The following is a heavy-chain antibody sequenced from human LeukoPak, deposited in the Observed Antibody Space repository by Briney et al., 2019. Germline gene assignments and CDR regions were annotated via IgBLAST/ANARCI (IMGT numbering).Heavy chain of an antibody. Sequence: GESLKISGKGSGYSFTSYWIGWVRQMPGKGLEWMGIIYPGDSDTRYSPSFQGQVTISADKSISTANLQWSSLKASDTAMYYCARLSSGWYPGFDFDYWGQGTLVTVSS. CDR2: IYPGDSDT. D-gene: IGHD6-19*01. CDR1: GYSFTSYW. V-gene: IGHV5-51*01. J-gene: IGHJ4*02. CDR3: ARLSSGWYPGFDFDY.